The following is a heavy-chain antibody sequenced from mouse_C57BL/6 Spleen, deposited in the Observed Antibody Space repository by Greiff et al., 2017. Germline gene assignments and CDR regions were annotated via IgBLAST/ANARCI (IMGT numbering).Heavy chain of an antibody. D-gene: IGHD2-4*01. CDR2: ISSGGDYI. V-gene: IGHV5-9-1*02. CDR1: GFTFSSYA. CDR3: TRGGYDYVYFDV. Sequence: EVQGVESGEGLVKPGGSLKLSCAASGFTFSSYAMSWVRQTPEKRLEWVAYISSGGDYIYYADTVKGRFTISRDNARNTLYLQMSSLKSEDTAMYYCTRGGYDYVYFDVWGTGTTVTVSS. J-gene: IGHJ1*03.